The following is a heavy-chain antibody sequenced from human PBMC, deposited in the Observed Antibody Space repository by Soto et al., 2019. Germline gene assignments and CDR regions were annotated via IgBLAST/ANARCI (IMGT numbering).Heavy chain of an antibody. J-gene: IGHJ6*02. CDR1: GYTFTSYD. Sequence: GASVKVSCKASGYTFTSYDINWVRQATGQGLEWMGWMNPNSGNTGYAQKFQGRVTMTRNTSISTAYMELSSLRSEDTAVYYCARGVGDYVLLYYYYGMDVWGQGTTVTV. D-gene: IGHD4-17*01. CDR2: MNPNSGNT. V-gene: IGHV1-8*01. CDR3: ARGVGDYVLLYYYYGMDV.